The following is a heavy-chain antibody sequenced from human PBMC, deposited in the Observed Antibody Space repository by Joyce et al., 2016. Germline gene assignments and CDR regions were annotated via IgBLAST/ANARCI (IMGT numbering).Heavy chain of an antibody. V-gene: IGHV3-7*01. J-gene: IGHJ4*02. CDR2: IKTDGSEQ. Sequence: EVQLVESGGGLVQPGGSLRFSCAASGFTFGDHWMSWVRQAPGKGLEWVGHIKTDGSEQYYMDSVRGRFTISRDNAKNSLYLQMNSLRAEDTGVYYCVRDRGWLQFDHWGQGTLVPVSS. D-gene: IGHD5-24*01. CDR1: GFTFGDHW. CDR3: VRDRGWLQFDH.